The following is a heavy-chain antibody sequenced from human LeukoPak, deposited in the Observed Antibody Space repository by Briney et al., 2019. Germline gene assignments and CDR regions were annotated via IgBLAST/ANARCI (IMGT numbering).Heavy chain of an antibody. CDR1: GFTFSSYC. Sequence: GGSLRLSCAASGFTFSSYCMNWVRQAPGKGLEWVSSISSSSSYIYYADSVKGRFTISRDNAKNSLYLQMNSLRAEDTAVYYCARALQRAAPFDYWGQGTLVTVSS. CDR3: ARALQRAAPFDY. J-gene: IGHJ4*02. CDR2: ISSSSSYI. V-gene: IGHV3-21*01.